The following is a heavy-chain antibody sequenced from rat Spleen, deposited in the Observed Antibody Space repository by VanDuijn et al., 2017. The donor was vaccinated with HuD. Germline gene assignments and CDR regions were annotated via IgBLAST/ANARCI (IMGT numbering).Heavy chain of an antibody. CDR2: IWTGGST. Sequence: QVQLKESGPGLVQPSQTLSLTCTVSGFSLTSYHVSWVRQFPGKGLEWMGVIWTGGSTTYNSALKSRLSISRDTSKSQIFLKMNSLQTEDTAMYFCARFWPTPYWGQGVMVTVSS. J-gene: IGHJ2*01. CDR3: ARFWPTPY. V-gene: IGHV2-43*01. D-gene: IGHD3-4*01. CDR1: GFSLTSYH.